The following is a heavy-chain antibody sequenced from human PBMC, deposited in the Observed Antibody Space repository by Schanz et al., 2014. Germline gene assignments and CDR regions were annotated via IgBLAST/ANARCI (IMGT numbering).Heavy chain of an antibody. D-gene: IGHD5-12*01. CDR1: GFRFDDYA. CDR3: ARDFSAYVGNYFDY. Sequence: EVQLVESGGGLVQPGRSLRLSCVASGFRFDDYAMHWVRQAPGKGLEWVSGMSWNAGSLGYGDSVKGRFTISRDNSKNTLYLQMDSLRAEDTAVYYCARDFSAYVGNYFDYWGQGTLVTVSS. V-gene: IGHV3-9*01. CDR2: MSWNAGSL. J-gene: IGHJ4*02.